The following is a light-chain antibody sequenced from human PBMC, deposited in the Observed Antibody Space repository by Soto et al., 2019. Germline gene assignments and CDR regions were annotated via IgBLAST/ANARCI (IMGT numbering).Light chain of an antibody. J-gene: IGLJ1*01. Sequence: QSALTQPRSVSGSPGQSVTISCTGTSSDVGGYNYVSWYQQHPGKAPKLMIYAVSNRPSGVSNRFSASKSGNTASLFISGLQAEDEADYYCSSYTSDSSYVFGSGTKVTVL. CDR3: SSYTSDSSYV. CDR1: SSDVGGYNY. CDR2: AVS. V-gene: IGLV2-14*01.